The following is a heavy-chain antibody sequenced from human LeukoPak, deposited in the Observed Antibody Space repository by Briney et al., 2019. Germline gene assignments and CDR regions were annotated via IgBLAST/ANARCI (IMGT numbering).Heavy chain of an antibody. CDR2: IKQDGSEK. V-gene: IGHV3-7*01. J-gene: IGHJ4*02. CDR1: GFTFSSYW. D-gene: IGHD2-21*02. CDR3: ARDGGGDSFDY. Sequence: GGSLRLSCAASGFTFSSYWMSWVRQAPGKGLEWVANIKQDGSEKYYADSVKGRFTISRDNAKNSLYLQMNSLRAEDTAVYYCARDGGGDSFDYWGQGTLVTVSS.